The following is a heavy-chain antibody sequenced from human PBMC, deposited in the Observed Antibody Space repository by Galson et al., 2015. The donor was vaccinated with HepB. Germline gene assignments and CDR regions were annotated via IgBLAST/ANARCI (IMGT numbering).Heavy chain of an antibody. CDR1: GFTFSDYY. CDR3: ARVADADYGDHSHFDY. CDR2: ISSSTTYT. Sequence: SLRLSCAASGFTFSDYYMSWTRQAPGKGLEWLSYISSSTTYTNYADSVKGRFTISRDNAKNSLFLQINSLRAEDTAVNYCARVADADYGDHSHFDYWGQGTLVTVSS. V-gene: IGHV3-11*06. J-gene: IGHJ4*02. D-gene: IGHD4-17*01.